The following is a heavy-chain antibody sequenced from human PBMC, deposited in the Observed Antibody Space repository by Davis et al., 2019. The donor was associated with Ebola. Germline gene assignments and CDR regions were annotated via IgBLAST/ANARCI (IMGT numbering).Heavy chain of an antibody. V-gene: IGHV3-48*04. CDR2: ISSSSSTI. D-gene: IGHD3-3*01. CDR3: AREYYDFWSGYLFDYYYYYMDV. J-gene: IGHJ6*03. Sequence: GESLKISCAASGFTFSSYSMNWVRQAPGKGLEWVSYISSSSSTIYYADSVKGRFTISRDNAKNSLYLQMNSLRAEDTAVYYCAREYYDFWSGYLFDYYYYYMDVWGKGTTVTVSS. CDR1: GFTFSSYS.